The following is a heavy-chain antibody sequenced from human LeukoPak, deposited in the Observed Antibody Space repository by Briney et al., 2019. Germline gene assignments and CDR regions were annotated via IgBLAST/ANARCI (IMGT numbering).Heavy chain of an antibody. CDR1: GGSISSSNW. D-gene: IGHD3-10*01. CDR3: ARYGSGSYYYFDY. V-gene: IGHV4-4*02. J-gene: IGHJ4*02. Sequence: SETPSLTCAVSGGSISSSNWWSWVRQPPGKGLEWIGEIYHSGSTNYNSSLKSRVTISADKAKNQFSLKLSSVTAADTAVYYCARYGSGSYYYFDYWGQETLVTVSS. CDR2: IYHSGST.